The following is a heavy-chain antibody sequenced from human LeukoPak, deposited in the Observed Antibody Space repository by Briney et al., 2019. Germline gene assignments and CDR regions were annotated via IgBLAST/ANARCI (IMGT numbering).Heavy chain of an antibody. J-gene: IGHJ4*02. D-gene: IGHD3-22*01. CDR1: GGTFSSYA. Sequence: SVKVSCKASGGTFSSYAISWVRQAPGQGLEWMGGIIPIFGTANYAQEFQGRVTITADESTSTAYMELSSLRSEDTAVYYCASGYSPFFVDYWGQGTLVTVSS. V-gene: IGHV1-69*13. CDR3: ASGYSPFFVDY. CDR2: IIPIFGTA.